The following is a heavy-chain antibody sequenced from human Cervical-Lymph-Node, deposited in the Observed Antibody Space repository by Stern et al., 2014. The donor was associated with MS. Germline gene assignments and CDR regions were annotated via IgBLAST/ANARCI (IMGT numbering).Heavy chain of an antibody. J-gene: IGHJ3*02. CDR1: GYTITSYG. D-gene: IGHD2-15*01. CDR2: ISAYNGNT. Sequence: VKLGESGAEVKKPGASVKVSCKASGYTITSYGISWGRQAPGQGLEWNGWISAYNGNTNYAQKLQGRVTMTTDTSTSTAYMELRSLRSDDTAVYYCARGLLGSENAFDIWGQGTMVTVSS. V-gene: IGHV1-18*01. CDR3: ARGLLGSENAFDI.